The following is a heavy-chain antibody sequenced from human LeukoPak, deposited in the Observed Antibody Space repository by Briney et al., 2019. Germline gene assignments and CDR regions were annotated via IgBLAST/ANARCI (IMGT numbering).Heavy chain of an antibody. J-gene: IGHJ6*03. D-gene: IGHD6-13*01. CDR1: GFTFSSYE. CDR2: INHSGST. V-gene: IGHV4-34*01. Sequence: LRLSCAASGFTFSSYEMNWVRQSPGKGLEWIGQINHSGSTNYNPSLKSRVTISVDTSKNQISLKLSSVTAADTAVYSCARVAAAYHYYYYMDVWGKGTTVTISS. CDR3: ARVAAAYHYYYYMDV.